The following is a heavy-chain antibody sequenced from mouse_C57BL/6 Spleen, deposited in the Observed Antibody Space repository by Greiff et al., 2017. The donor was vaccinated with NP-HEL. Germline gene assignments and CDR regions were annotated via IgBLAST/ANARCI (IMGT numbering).Heavy chain of an antibody. Sequence: QVQLKESGAELVRPGASVKLSCKASGYTFTDYYINWVKQRPGQGLEWIARIYPGSGNTYYNEKFKGKATLTAEKSSSTAYMQLSSLTSEDSAVYFCARETGSFDYWGQGTTLTVSS. CDR3: ARETGSFDY. J-gene: IGHJ2*01. V-gene: IGHV1-76*01. CDR1: GYTFTDYY. CDR2: IYPGSGNT.